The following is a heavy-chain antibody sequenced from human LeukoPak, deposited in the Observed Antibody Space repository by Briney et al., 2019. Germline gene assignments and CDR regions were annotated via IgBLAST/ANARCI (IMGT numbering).Heavy chain of an antibody. V-gene: IGHV4-39*01. CDR2: IYYSGNT. J-gene: IGHJ4*02. D-gene: IGHD5-18*01. CDR3: ATRGYSYGYLYYFDY. Sequence: SETLSLTCTVSGGSISSSTYYWGWIRQPPGKGLEWIGSIYYSGNTNYNPSLKSRVTISVDTSKNQFSLNLSSATAADTAVYYCATRGYSYGYLYYFDYWGQGTLVTVSS. CDR1: GGSISSSTYY.